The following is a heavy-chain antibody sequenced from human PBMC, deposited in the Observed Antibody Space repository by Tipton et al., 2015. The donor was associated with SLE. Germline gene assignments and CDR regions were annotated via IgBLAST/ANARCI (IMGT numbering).Heavy chain of an antibody. V-gene: IGHV3-21*01. CDR3: ATPFAYCGGDCYWAGDCFDI. D-gene: IGHD2-21*01. CDR1: GFTFSSYS. Sequence: SLRLSCAASGFTFSSYSMNWVRQAPGKGLEWVSSIRSGSSYMFYADSVKGRFTISRDNAKNSLYLQMNSLRAEDTAVYYCATPFAYCGGDCYWAGDCFDIWGQGTMVTVSS. J-gene: IGHJ3*02. CDR2: IRSGSSYM.